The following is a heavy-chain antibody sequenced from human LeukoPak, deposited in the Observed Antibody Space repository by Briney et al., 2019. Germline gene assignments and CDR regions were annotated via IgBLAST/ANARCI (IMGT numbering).Heavy chain of an antibody. J-gene: IGHJ4*02. CDR2: INSDGSDT. CDR3: ARKAGTAAAGNYFDY. CDR1: GLTFSSYW. Sequence: GGSLRLSCAASGLTFSSYWMHWVRQVPGKGLVWVSRINSDGSDTTYADSVKGRFTISRDNAKNTLYLQMNSLRVGDTAVYYCARKAGTAAAGNYFDYWGQGTLVTVSS. D-gene: IGHD6-13*01. V-gene: IGHV3-74*01.